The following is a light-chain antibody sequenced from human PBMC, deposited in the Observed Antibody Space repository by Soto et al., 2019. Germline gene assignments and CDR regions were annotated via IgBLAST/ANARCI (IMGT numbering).Light chain of an antibody. CDR1: QSVSSSY. J-gene: IGKJ2*01. V-gene: IGKV3-20*01. CDR3: QQYGTSPYT. CDR2: SAS. Sequence: EIVLTQSPGTLSLSPGERATLSCRASQSVSSSYLAWYQQKPGQAPSLLIYSASSRATGIPDRFSGSGSGTDFTLTISRLEPEDCAVYYCQQYGTSPYTFGQGPKLDIK.